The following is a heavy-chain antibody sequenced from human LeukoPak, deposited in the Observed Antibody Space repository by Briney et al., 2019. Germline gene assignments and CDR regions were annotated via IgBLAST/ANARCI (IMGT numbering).Heavy chain of an antibody. CDR1: GGSIGSGDYY. CDR2: IYYSGST. D-gene: IGHD6-6*01. V-gene: IGHV4-39*01. CDR3: ARHASLSIAAYFEY. Sequence: SQTLSLTCTVSGGSIGSGDYYWNWIRQPPGKGLEWIGTIYYSGSTYHNPSLKSRVTISVDTSKNQFSLKLSSVTAADTAVYYCARHASLSIAAYFEYWGQGTLVTVSS. J-gene: IGHJ4*02.